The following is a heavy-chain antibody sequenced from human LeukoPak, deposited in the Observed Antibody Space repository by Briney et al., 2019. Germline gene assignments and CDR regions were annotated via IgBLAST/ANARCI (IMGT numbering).Heavy chain of an antibody. V-gene: IGHV1-8*01. CDR1: GYTFSSYD. J-gene: IGHJ4*02. CDR3: AREGGIVAASYDYVWGSYRSPPYFDY. CDR2: MNPNSGNT. D-gene: IGHD3-16*02. Sequence: GASVKVSCKASGYTFSSYDINWVRQATGQGLEWMGWMNPNSGNTGYAQHFQGRVTLTRNTSISTAYMELSSLRSEDTAVYYCAREGGIVAASYDYVWGSYRSPPYFDYWGQGTLVTVSS.